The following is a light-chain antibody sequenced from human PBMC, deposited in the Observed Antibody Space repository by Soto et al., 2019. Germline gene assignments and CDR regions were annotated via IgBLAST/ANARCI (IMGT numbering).Light chain of an antibody. CDR2: AAS. J-gene: IGKJ1*01. CDR3: QQSYSTPRT. CDR1: QSISSY. V-gene: IGKV1-39*01. Sequence: DIQMTQSPSSLSAPVGDRVTITCRASQSISSYLNWYQQKPGKAPKLLIYAASSLQSGVPSRFSGSGSGTDFTLTISSLRPEDFATYYCQQSYSTPRTFGQGTKVDIK.